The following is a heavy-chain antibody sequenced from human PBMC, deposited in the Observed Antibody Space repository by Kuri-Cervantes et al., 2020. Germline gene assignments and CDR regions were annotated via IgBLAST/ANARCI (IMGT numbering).Heavy chain of an antibody. Sequence: SLKISCVASGFTFDDYAMRWVRQVPGKGLEWVSGISWNSNKIGYADSVKGRFTISRDNAKNSLYLQMNSLRAEDTALYYCAKDKGSGSYNYYYGMDVWGQGTTVTVSS. J-gene: IGHJ6*02. CDR1: GFTFDDYA. D-gene: IGHD3-10*01. V-gene: IGHV3-9*01. CDR3: AKDKGSGSYNYYYGMDV. CDR2: ISWNSNKI.